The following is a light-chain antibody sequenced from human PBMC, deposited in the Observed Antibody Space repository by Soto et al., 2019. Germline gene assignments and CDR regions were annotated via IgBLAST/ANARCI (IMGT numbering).Light chain of an antibody. V-gene: IGKV3-15*01. Sequence: EIVMTQSPATLSVSPGGRATLSCRASQTVRSNLAWYQQKPGQAPRLLIYGASTRATGIPVRFSGSGSGTEFTLTISSLQSEDFAVYYCQQYDNWPPWTFGQGTKVDIK. J-gene: IGKJ1*01. CDR2: GAS. CDR3: QQYDNWPPWT. CDR1: QTVRSN.